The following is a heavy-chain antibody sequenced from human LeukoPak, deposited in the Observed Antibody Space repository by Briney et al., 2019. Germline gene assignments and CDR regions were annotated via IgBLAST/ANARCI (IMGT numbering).Heavy chain of an antibody. CDR3: ARGRGSTAGLFDY. Sequence: PGESLRLSCAASGFTFSSYAMSWVRQAPGKGLEWVAIMWYDGSNTYYADSVKGRFTISRDNSKHTLYLQMNSLRAEDTAVYYCARGRGSTAGLFDYWGQGTLVTVSS. V-gene: IGHV3-33*08. J-gene: IGHJ4*02. CDR2: MWYDGSNT. CDR1: GFTFSSYA. D-gene: IGHD5-12*01.